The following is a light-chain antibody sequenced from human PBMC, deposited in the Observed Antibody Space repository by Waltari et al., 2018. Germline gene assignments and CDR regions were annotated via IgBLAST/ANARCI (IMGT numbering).Light chain of an antibody. Sequence: DIQMTQSPSSLSASVGDRVTITCRASQGIRNSLNWYQQKPGQAPKLLIFDASRLETGVPSSVSGSGSGTDFTVAISSLQPEDIATYYCQRYDVVPYTCGQGTKLEIK. CDR1: QGIRNS. V-gene: IGKV1-33*01. CDR2: DAS. J-gene: IGKJ2*01. CDR3: QRYDVVPYT.